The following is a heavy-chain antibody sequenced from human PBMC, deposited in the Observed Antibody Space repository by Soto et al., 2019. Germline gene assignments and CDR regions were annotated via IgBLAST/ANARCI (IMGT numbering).Heavy chain of an antibody. J-gene: IGHJ6*02. CDR1: GGSISSSSYY. D-gene: IGHD1-26*01. CDR3: AGTTYYYGMDV. V-gene: IGHV4-39*01. CDR2: IYYTGST. Sequence: SETLSLTCTVSGGSISSSSYYWGWIRQPPGKGLEWIGSIYYTGSTYYNPSLKSRVTISVDTSKNQFSLKLSSVTAADTAFYYCAGTTYYYGMDVWGQGTAVTVSS.